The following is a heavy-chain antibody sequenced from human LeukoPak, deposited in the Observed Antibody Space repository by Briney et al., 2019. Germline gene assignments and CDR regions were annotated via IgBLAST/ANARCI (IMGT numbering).Heavy chain of an antibody. J-gene: IGHJ4*02. CDR1: GFNFRAYW. D-gene: IGHD5-12*01. CDR2: ISYDGSNK. CDR3: ARDLRGSETSYYFDY. Sequence: GGSLRLSCTTSGFNFRAYWMGWVRQAPGKGLEWVAVISYDGSNKYYADSVKGRFTISRDNSKNTLYLQMNSLRAEDTAVYYCARDLRGSETSYYFDYWGQGTLVTVSS. V-gene: IGHV3-30*19.